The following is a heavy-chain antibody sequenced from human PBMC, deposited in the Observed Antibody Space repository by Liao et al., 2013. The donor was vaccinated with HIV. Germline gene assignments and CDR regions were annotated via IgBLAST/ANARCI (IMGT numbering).Heavy chain of an antibody. V-gene: IGHV4-61*02. Sequence: QLQLQESGPGLVRPSETLSLTCTVSGGSISSGSHYCSWLRQPAGKGLEWIGRTFTSGSTNYNSSLKSRVTIAVDTSKNEFSLKLSSVTAADTAVYYCARWDWTTFSFDSWGQGTLVTVSS. CDR2: TFTSGST. J-gene: IGHJ4*02. D-gene: IGHD3/OR15-3a*01. CDR3: ARWDWTTFSFDS. CDR1: GGSISSGSHY.